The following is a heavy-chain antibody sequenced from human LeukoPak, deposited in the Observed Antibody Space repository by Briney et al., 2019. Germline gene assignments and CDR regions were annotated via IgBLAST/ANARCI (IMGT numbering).Heavy chain of an antibody. D-gene: IGHD3-22*01. CDR2: IYPGDSDN. V-gene: IGHV5-51*01. CDR1: GYTFTSYW. CDR3: ARPYFYDSSGYFYY. J-gene: IGHJ4*02. Sequence: GESLKISCKGSGYTFTSYWIGWVRQMPGKGLEWMGIIYPGDSDNRYSPSFQGQVTISADKSINTAYLQWSSLKASDTAMYYCARPYFYDSSGYFYYWGQGTLVTVSS.